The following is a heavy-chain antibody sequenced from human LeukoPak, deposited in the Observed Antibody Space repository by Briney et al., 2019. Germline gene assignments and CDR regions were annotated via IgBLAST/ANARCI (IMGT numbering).Heavy chain of an antibody. CDR1: GYTFTSYG. CDR3: ARDLSIAAAGLNDY. D-gene: IGHD6-13*01. Sequence: GASVKVSCKASGYTFTSYGISWVRQAPGQGLEWMGIINPSGGSTSYAQKFQGRVTMTRDTSTSTVYMELSSLRSEDTAVYYCARDLSIAAAGLNDYWGQGTLVTVSS. J-gene: IGHJ4*02. CDR2: INPSGGST. V-gene: IGHV1-46*01.